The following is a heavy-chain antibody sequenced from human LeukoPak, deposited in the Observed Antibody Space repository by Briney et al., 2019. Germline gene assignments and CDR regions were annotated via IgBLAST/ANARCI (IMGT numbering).Heavy chain of an antibody. CDR1: GGSFSGYY. CDR2: INHSGST. D-gene: IGHD5-18*01. Sequence: SETLSLTCAVYGGSFSGYYWSWIRQPPGKGLEWIGEINHSGSTIYNPSLKSRVTISVDTSKNQFSLKLSSVTAADTAVYYCARVRKHSYGFHGPFDYWGQGTLVTVSS. V-gene: IGHV4-34*01. CDR3: ARVRKHSYGFHGPFDY. J-gene: IGHJ4*02.